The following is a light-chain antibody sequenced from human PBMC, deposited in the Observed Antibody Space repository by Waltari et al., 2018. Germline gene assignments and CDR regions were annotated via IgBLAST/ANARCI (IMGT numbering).Light chain of an antibody. J-gene: IGKJ1*01. CDR3: QQFNSYPRT. V-gene: IGKV1-9*01. CDR2: GAS. Sequence: IQLTQSPSALSASVGDRVTITCRATQDIYTYLAWYQQEPGKAPKLLIYGASTLKSGVPSRFSGSGSGTDFTLTISSLQPEDFATYYCQQFNSYPRTFGQGTKVEIK. CDR1: QDIYTY.